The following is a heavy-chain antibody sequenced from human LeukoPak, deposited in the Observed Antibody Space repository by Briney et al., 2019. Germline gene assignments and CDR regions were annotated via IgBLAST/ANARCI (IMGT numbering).Heavy chain of an antibody. CDR1: GYSISRGYH. CDR2: IHHSGST. Sequence: SETLSLTCAVSGYSISRGYHWDWIRQPPGKGLEWIGSIHHSGSTYYNPSLKSRVTISVDTSKNQFSLKLSSVTAADTAVYYSARIDWNPDYWGQGTLVTVSS. CDR3: ARIDWNPDY. V-gene: IGHV4-38-2*01. J-gene: IGHJ4*02. D-gene: IGHD1-1*01.